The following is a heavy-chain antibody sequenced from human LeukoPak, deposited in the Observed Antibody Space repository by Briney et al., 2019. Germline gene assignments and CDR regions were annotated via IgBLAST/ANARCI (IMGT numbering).Heavy chain of an antibody. Sequence: SQTLSLTCTVSGGSISSGGYSWSWIRQHPGKGLEWIGYIYNSGSTYYTPSLKSRVTISVDTSKNQFSLKLNYVTAADSAVYYCARGYCSSTSCYRDAFDIWGQGTVVTVSS. J-gene: IGHJ3*02. CDR3: ARGYCSSTSCYRDAFDI. CDR2: IYNSGST. D-gene: IGHD2-2*02. CDR1: GGSISSGGYS. V-gene: IGHV4-31*03.